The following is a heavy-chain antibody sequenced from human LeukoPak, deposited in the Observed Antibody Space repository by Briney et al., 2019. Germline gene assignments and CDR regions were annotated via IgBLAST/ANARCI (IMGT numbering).Heavy chain of an antibody. J-gene: IGHJ6*02. Sequence: SETLTLTCTVSGGSISGSSYYWGWIRQPPGKGLELIGSKYYSGNSYYNPSLKSRASISVDTSKNRFSLKLSSVTAADTAVYYCARLYYYYGMDVWGQGTTVTVSS. V-gene: IGHV4-39*01. CDR2: KYYSGNS. CDR3: ARLYYYYGMDV. CDR1: GGSISGSSYY.